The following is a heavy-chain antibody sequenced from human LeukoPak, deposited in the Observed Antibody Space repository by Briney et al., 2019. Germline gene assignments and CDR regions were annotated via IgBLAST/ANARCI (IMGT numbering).Heavy chain of an antibody. Sequence: GGSLRLSCAASGFTFSSYAMTWVRQAPGKGLEWVSGISGGGGSTYYADSVKGRFTISRDNSKNTLYLQMNSPRAGDTAVYYCAKGRQLSSGHDFWSGYCFDYWGLGTLVTVSS. CDR2: ISGGGGST. J-gene: IGHJ4*02. CDR1: GFTFSSYA. CDR3: AKGRQLSSGHDFWSGYCFDY. D-gene: IGHD3-3*01. V-gene: IGHV3-23*01.